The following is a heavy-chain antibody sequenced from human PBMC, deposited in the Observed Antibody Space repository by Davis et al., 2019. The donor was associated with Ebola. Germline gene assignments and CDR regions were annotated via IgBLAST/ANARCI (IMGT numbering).Heavy chain of an antibody. CDR2: IIPIFGTA. Sequence: SVKVSCKSSGCTFSRYAISWVRQAPGQGLEWMGGIIPIFGTANYAQKFQGRVTMTEDTSTDTAYMELSSLRSEDTAVYYCATCFMGYYYGMDVWGQGTTVTVSS. D-gene: IGHD3-16*01. J-gene: IGHJ6*02. CDR1: GCTFSRYA. CDR3: ATCFMGYYYGMDV. V-gene: IGHV1-69*06.